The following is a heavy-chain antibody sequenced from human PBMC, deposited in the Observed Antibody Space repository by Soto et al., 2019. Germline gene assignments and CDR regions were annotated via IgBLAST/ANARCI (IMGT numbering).Heavy chain of an antibody. D-gene: IGHD3-9*01. V-gene: IGHV3-23*01. Sequence: EKQLLESGGGLVKPGGSLRLSCAASGFNFDFYTMGWVRQAPGEGLQWVAVISGGSGFTYYADSVKGRFAISRDNSQKTLTLEMNSLRVEDTALYYCAKTGGDLMTGFSPNYFDFWGHGALVTVAT. J-gene: IGHJ4*01. CDR2: ISGGSGFT. CDR1: GFNFDFYT. CDR3: AKTGGDLMTGFSPNYFDF.